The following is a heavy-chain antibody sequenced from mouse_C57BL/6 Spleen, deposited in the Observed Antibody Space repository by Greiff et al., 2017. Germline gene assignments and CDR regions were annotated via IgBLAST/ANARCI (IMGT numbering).Heavy chain of an antibody. J-gene: IGHJ1*03. CDR3: ARKLKTTGGYFDV. CDR1: GYTFTSYW. V-gene: IGHV1-72*01. D-gene: IGHD1-1*01. CDR2: IDPNSGGT. Sequence: QVQLQQPGAELVKPGASVKLSCKASGYTFTSYWMHWVKQRPGRGLEWIGRIDPNSGGTKYNEKFKSKATLTVDTPSSTAYMQLSSLTSEDSAVYYCARKLKTTGGYFDVWGTGTTVTVSS.